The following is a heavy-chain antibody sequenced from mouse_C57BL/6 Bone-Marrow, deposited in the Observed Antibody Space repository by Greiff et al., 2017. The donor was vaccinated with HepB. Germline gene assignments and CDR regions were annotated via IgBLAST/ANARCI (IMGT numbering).Heavy chain of an antibody. J-gene: IGHJ2*01. V-gene: IGHV1-59*01. Sequence: QVQLQQPGAELVRPGTSVKLSCKASGYTFTSYWMHWVKQRPGQGLEWIGVIDPSDSYTNYNQKFKGKATLTVDTSSSTAYMKLSSLTSEDSAVYYCARGAYYGSSYYFDYWGQGTTLTVSS. CDR2: IDPSDSYT. CDR3: ARGAYYGSSYYFDY. CDR1: GYTFTSYW. D-gene: IGHD1-1*01.